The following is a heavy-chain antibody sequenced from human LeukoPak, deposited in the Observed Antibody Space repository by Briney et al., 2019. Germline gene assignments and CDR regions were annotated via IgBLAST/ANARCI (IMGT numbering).Heavy chain of an antibody. D-gene: IGHD5-18*01. Sequence: GGSLRLSCVASGFTFYGYGMRWVRQAPEKGREWVSAISGSGRTTYYADSVKRRFTISRDNSNNPLYLQMNSLRAEHTAVYYCAKDVPGYSYGTFDYWGQGTLVTVSS. J-gene: IGHJ4*02. CDR1: GFTFYGYG. CDR2: ISGSGRTT. CDR3: AKDVPGYSYGTFDY. V-gene: IGHV3-23*01.